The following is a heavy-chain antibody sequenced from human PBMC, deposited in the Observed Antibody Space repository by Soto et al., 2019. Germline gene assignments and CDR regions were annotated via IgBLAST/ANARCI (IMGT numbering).Heavy chain of an antibody. CDR1: GFTVSSNY. CDR3: ARDYYDSSGYPIHLDY. CDR2: IYSGGST. Sequence: EVQLVESGGGLVQPGGSLRLSCAASGFTVSSNYMSWVRQAPGKGLEWVSVIYSGGSTYYADSVKGRFTISRDNSKSXLYLQMNSLRAEDTAVYYCARDYYDSSGYPIHLDYWGQGTLVTVSS. V-gene: IGHV3-66*01. J-gene: IGHJ4*02. D-gene: IGHD3-22*01.